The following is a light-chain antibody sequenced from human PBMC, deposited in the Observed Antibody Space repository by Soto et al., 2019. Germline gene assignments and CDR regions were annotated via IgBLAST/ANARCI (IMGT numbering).Light chain of an antibody. CDR1: QSVSSSY. CDR2: GAS. Sequence: EIVLSQSACTLSLSTGERATLSCRASQSVSSSYLAWYQQKPGQAPRLLIFGASIRATGLPDRFSGSGSGTDFTLTISRLEPEDFAVYYCQQYGSSPGTFGQGTKVAIK. V-gene: IGKV3-20*01. J-gene: IGKJ1*01. CDR3: QQYGSSPGT.